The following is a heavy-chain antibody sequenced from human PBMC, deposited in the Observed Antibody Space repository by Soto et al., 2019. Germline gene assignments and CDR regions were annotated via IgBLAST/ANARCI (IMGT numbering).Heavy chain of an antibody. CDR3: TTYHGDYNFDH. CDR1: GYTLNEVA. V-gene: IGHV1-24*01. J-gene: IGHJ5*02. CDR2: FDPDEAET. D-gene: IGHD4-17*01. Sequence: ASVKVSCKVSGYTLNEVAMHWVRQAPGKGLEWLGGFDPDEAETIYAQHFQGRVTMTEDTSTDTVYMELSSLRSEDTALYFCTTYHGDYNFDHWGQGTLVTISS.